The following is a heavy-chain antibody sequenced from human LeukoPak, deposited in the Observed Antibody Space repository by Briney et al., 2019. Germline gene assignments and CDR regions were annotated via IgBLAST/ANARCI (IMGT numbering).Heavy chain of an antibody. D-gene: IGHD4-17*01. Sequence: GGSLRLSCAASGFTFSSYEMNWVRQAPGKGLEWVSHISGSGITIHYADSVKGRFTISRDNAKNSLYLQMNSLRAEDTAVYHCARERVTTGGDAFEIWGQGTMVTVSS. CDR2: ISGSGITI. J-gene: IGHJ3*02. V-gene: IGHV3-48*03. CDR3: ARERVTTGGDAFEI. CDR1: GFTFSSYE.